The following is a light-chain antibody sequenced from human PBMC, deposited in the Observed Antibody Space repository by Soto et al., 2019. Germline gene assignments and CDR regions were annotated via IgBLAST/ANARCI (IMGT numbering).Light chain of an antibody. CDR3: QQHTT. CDR2: KAS. Sequence: DIQMTQSPSTLSAPVGDRVTITCRGSQGISSWLAWYQLKPGKAPRLLIYKASSLASGVPSRFSGGGSGTEFTLTISSLQPEDVATYHCQQHTTFGQGTKVEI. V-gene: IGKV1-5*03. CDR1: QGISSW. J-gene: IGKJ1*01.